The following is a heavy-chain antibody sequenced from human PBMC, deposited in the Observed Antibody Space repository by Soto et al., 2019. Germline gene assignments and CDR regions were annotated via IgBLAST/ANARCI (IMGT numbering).Heavy chain of an antibody. CDR2: IYWDDDK. V-gene: IGHV2-5*02. CDR1: GFSLSTSGVG. CDR3: AYSSWQNFDY. D-gene: IGHD2-21*01. J-gene: IGHJ4*02. Sequence: QITLKESGPTLVKPTQTLTLTCTFSGFSLSTSGVGVGWIRQPPGKALEWLTLIYWDDDKRYNPSLKSRLTITKDTSKNQVVLTMTNRDPVDTATYYCAYSSWQNFDYCGQGTLVTVSS.